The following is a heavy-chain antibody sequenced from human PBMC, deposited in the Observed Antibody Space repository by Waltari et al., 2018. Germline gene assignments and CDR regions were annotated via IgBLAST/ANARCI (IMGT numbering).Heavy chain of an antibody. CDR3: ARGPYNNLPFLEF. J-gene: IGHJ4*02. Sequence: EVQLVESGGGLVQPGGSLRLSCAASGFSFNDYYMDWVRQAPGKGLEWIGRTRNKANSYLTEYAASVKGRFTISRDESKTSLYLQMNNLKTEDTAVYYCARGPYNNLPFLEFWGQGTPVTVSS. CDR2: TRNKANSYLT. CDR1: GFSFNDYY. V-gene: IGHV3-72*01. D-gene: IGHD4-4*01.